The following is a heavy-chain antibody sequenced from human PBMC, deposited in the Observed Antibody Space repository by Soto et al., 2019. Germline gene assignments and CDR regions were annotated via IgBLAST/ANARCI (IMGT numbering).Heavy chain of an antibody. V-gene: IGHV3-53*01. CDR2: IYSGDTT. J-gene: IGHJ6*02. CDR3: ARDLRTLYGMDV. Sequence: EVQLVESGGGLIQPGGSLRLSCAASGFTVSSNYMSWVRQAPGKGLEWVSVIYSGDTTYYADSVKGRFTISRDHSKNTLYLHMNILRAEDTAVYYCARDLRTLYGMDVWGQGTTVTVSS. CDR1: GFTVSSNY.